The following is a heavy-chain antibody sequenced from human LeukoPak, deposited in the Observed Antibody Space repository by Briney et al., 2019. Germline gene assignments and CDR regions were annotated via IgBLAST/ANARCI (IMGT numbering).Heavy chain of an antibody. V-gene: IGHV1-69*13. Sequence: SVKVSCKASGGTFSSYAISWVRQAPGQGLEWMGGIIPIFGTANYAQKFQGRVTITADESTSTAYMELSSLRSEDTAVYYCARDQDILTGYSAFDIWGQGTMVTVSS. J-gene: IGHJ3*02. CDR3: ARDQDILTGYSAFDI. CDR2: IIPIFGTA. D-gene: IGHD3-9*01. CDR1: GGTFSSYA.